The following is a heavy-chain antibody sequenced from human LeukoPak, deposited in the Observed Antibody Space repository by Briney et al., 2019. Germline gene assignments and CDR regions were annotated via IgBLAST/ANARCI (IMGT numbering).Heavy chain of an antibody. D-gene: IGHD5-18*01. CDR1: GYTFTSYY. J-gene: IGHJ6*03. V-gene: IGHV1-69*05. CDR3: ARAPAMVDSYYYYYMDV. Sequence: GASVKVSCKASGYTFTSYYMHWVRQAPGQGLEGMGGIIPIFGTANYAQKFQGRVTITTDESTSTAYMELSSLRSEDTAVYYCARAPAMVDSYYYYYMDVWGKGTTVTVSS. CDR2: IIPIFGTA.